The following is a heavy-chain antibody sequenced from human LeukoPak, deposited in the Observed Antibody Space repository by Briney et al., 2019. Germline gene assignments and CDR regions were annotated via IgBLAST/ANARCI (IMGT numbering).Heavy chain of an antibody. V-gene: IGHV4-39*07. CDR2: FYYSGNT. CDR1: GGSISRSRYY. J-gene: IGHJ5*02. D-gene: IGHD6-13*01. Sequence: NPSETLSLTCSVSGGSISRSRYYWGWIRQPPGKGLEWIGSFYYSGNTYYNPSLKSRVTISVDTSKNQFSLKLSSVTAADTAVYYCTRAVTSSSSWYKWVNWFDPWGQGTLVTVSS. CDR3: TRAVTSSSSWYKWVNWFDP.